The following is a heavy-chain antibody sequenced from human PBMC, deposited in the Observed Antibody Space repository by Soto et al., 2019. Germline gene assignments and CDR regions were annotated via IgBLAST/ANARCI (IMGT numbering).Heavy chain of an antibody. J-gene: IGHJ5*02. D-gene: IGHD1-26*01. V-gene: IGHV4-59*01. Sequence: SETLSLTCTVSGSSISSYYWSWIRRPPGKGLEWIGYIYYTGSTNYNPSLKSRVTISVDTSKNQFSLNLSSVTAADTAVYYCAAERIVGATVWFDPWGQGTLVTVSS. CDR1: GSSISSYY. CDR2: IYYTGST. CDR3: AAERIVGATVWFDP.